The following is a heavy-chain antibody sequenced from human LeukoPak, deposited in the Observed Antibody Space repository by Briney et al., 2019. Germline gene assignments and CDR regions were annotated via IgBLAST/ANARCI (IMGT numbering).Heavy chain of an antibody. D-gene: IGHD3-22*01. J-gene: IGHJ3*02. V-gene: IGHV3-64D*09. CDR2: ISSNGGST. CDR3: VKELYSDNGGYNDAFDI. Sequence: GGSLRLSCSASGFTFRNYVIHWVRQAPGNGLEYVSAISSNGGSTYYADSVKGRFTISRDNSKNTLYLQMRSLRAEDTAVYYCVKELYSDNGGYNDAFDIWGQGTMVTVSS. CDR1: GFTFRNYV.